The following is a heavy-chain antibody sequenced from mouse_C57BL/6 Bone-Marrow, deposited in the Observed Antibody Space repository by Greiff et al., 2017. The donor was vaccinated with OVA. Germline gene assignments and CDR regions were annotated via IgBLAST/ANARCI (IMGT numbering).Heavy chain of an antibody. CDR3: ARTTTVVASYWYFDV. CDR2: SRNKANDYTT. Sequence: EVKLVESGGGLVQSGRSLRLSCATSGFTFSDFYMEWVRQAPGKGLAWIAASRNKANDYTTEYSASVKGRFIVSRDTSQSILYLQMNALRAEDTAIYYCARTTTVVASYWYFDVGGTGTTVTVSS. CDR1: GFTFSDFY. J-gene: IGHJ1*03. V-gene: IGHV7-1*01. D-gene: IGHD1-1*01.